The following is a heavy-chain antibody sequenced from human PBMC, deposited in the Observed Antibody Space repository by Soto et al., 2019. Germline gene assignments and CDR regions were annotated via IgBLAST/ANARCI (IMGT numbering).Heavy chain of an antibody. CDR3: ARDRSSSGYKEYYYRMDV. Sequence: ASVKVSCKASGYTFTSYGISWVRQAPGQGLEWMGWISAYNGNTNYAQKLQGRVTMTTDTSTSTAYMELRSLRSDDTAVYYCARDRSSSGYKEYYYRMDVWGQGTTVTVYS. CDR2: ISAYNGNT. V-gene: IGHV1-18*01. CDR1: GYTFTSYG. J-gene: IGHJ6*02. D-gene: IGHD6-13*01.